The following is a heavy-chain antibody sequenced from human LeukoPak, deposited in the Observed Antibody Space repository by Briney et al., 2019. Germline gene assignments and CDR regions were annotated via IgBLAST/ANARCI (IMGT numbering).Heavy chain of an antibody. J-gene: IGHJ6*03. Sequence: PGGSLRLSCAASGFTFSSYSMNWVRQAPGKGLEWVSYISSSSSTIYYADSVKGRFTISRDNAKNSLYLQMNSLRAEDTAVYYCARDFYALTSYYMDVWGKGTTVTVSS. V-gene: IGHV3-48*01. CDR3: ARDFYALTSYYMDV. CDR2: ISSSSSTI. D-gene: IGHD3-16*01. CDR1: GFTFSSYS.